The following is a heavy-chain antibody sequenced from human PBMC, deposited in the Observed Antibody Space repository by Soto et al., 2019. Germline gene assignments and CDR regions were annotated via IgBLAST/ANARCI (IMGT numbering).Heavy chain of an antibody. D-gene: IGHD3-3*01. V-gene: IGHV3-30-3*01. CDR3: ARDNSFGVVITLVYYYGMDV. J-gene: IGHJ6*02. Sequence: GGSLRLSCAASGFTFSSYAMHWVRQAPGKGLEWVAVISYDGSNKYYADSVKGRFTISRDNSKNTLYLQMNSLRAEDTAVYYCARDNSFGVVITLVYYYGMDVWGQGTTVTVSS. CDR1: GFTFSSYA. CDR2: ISYDGSNK.